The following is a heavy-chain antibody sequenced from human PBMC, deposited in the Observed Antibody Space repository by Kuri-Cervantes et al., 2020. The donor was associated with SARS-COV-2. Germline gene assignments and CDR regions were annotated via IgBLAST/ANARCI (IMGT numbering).Heavy chain of an antibody. V-gene: IGHV1-46*01. Sequence: ASVKVSCKASGYTFTSYYMHWVRQAPGQGLEWMGIINPSGGSTSYAQKFQGRVTMTRDTSTSTVYMELSSLRSEDTAVYYCARDHCSSTSCHYYFDYWGQGTLVTVSS. J-gene: IGHJ4*02. CDR1: GYTFTSYY. CDR3: ARDHCSSTSCHYYFDY. CDR2: INPSGGST. D-gene: IGHD2-2*01.